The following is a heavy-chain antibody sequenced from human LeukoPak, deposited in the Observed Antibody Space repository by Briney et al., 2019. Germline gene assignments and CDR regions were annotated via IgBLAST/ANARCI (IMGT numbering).Heavy chain of an antibody. Sequence: PSETLSLTCTVSGASIVSDASITSYYWHWIRQPAGKGLEWIGRIWTNGDTTYNSSLKGRVTVSVDTPKRQISLKLTSVTAADTAVYYCARRAYGYYDIFDYWGQGILVTVSS. D-gene: IGHD3-9*01. CDR2: IWTNGDT. J-gene: IGHJ4*02. CDR1: GASIVSDASITSYY. CDR3: ARRAYGYYDIFDY. V-gene: IGHV4-4*07.